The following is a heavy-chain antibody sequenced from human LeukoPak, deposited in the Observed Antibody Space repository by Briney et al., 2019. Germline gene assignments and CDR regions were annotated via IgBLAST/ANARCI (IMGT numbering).Heavy chain of an antibody. Sequence: SETLSLTCTVSGGSISSYYWSWIRQPAGKGLEWIGRIYTSGSTNYNPSLKSRVTMSVDTSKNQFSLKLSSVTAADTAVYYCARVDIIVVVPAAMNYWGQGTLVTVSS. CDR2: IYTSGST. J-gene: IGHJ4*02. CDR3: ARVDIIVVVPAAMNY. V-gene: IGHV4-4*07. CDR1: GGSISSYY. D-gene: IGHD2-2*01.